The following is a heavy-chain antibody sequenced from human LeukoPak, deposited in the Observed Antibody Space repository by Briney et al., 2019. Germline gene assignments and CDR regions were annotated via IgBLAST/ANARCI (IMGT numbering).Heavy chain of an antibody. CDR2: ISGSGGST. D-gene: IGHD6-13*01. CDR1: GFTFSSYA. V-gene: IGHV3-23*01. CDR3: AKGADVLIPAAGSLFDY. J-gene: IGHJ4*02. Sequence: GGSLRLPCAASGFTFSSYAMSWVRQVPGKGLEWVSGISGSGGSTDYADSVKGRVTISRDNSRNTLYLQMNSLRAEDTAVYYCAKGADVLIPAAGSLFDYWGQGTLVTVSS.